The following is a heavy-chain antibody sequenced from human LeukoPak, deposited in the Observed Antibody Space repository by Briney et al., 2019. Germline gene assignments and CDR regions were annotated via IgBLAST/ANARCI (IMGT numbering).Heavy chain of an antibody. V-gene: IGHV4-4*07. CDR1: SDSISTYD. J-gene: IGHJ4*02. CDR2: IFTSGSA. Sequence: SETLSLTCSVSSDSISTYDWSWIRQPAGKGLEWLGQIFTSGSATYNTSLKSRLTMSVDKSKNQVSLKLISVTAADTAIYYCARHSPSGWYFFDCWVRGTLVTVSS. D-gene: IGHD6-19*01. CDR3: ARHSPSGWYFFDC.